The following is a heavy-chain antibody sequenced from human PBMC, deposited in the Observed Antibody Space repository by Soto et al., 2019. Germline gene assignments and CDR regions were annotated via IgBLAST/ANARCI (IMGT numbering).Heavy chain of an antibody. CDR1: GLPFTSYS. Sequence: EVQFLESGGGLVQPGGSLRLSCSVSGLPFTSYSMSWVRQPPGKGLEWVSDISHIGVTTNYADSVKGRFTVSRDNSKNTVYLQMNSLRAEDTAVYYCSKGSAASGWLTHDYWGQGTLVTVSS. D-gene: IGHD3-10*01. J-gene: IGHJ4*02. CDR3: SKGSAASGWLTHDY. CDR2: ISHIGVTT. V-gene: IGHV3-23*01.